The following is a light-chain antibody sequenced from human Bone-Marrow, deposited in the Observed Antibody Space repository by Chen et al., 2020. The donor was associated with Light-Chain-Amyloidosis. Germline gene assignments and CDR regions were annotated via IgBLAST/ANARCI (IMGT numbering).Light chain of an antibody. CDR2: EVN. CDR1: SSDVGNYNF. V-gene: IGLV2-23*02. J-gene: IGLJ1*01. CDR3: CSHAGMTIFEV. Sequence: QSALTQPASVSGSPGQSITISCTGTSSDVGNYNFVSWYQHRPGKAPKLVIYEVNKRPSGVSNRFSGSKSANTASLTISGLQPEDEADDYCCSHAGMTIFEVFGTGTQVTVL.